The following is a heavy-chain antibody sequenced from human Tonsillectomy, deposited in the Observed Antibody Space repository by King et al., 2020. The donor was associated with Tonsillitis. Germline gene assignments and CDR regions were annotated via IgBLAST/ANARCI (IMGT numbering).Heavy chain of an antibody. CDR3: AKGSGSYSPSPDNYFDY. CDR1: GFTFSSYA. Sequence: VQLVESGGGLVQPGGSLRLSCAASGFTFSSYAMSWVRQAPGKGLEWVSAISGSGDSTYYADSVKGRFTISRDNSKNTLYLQMNSLRAEDTAVYYCAKGSGSYSPSPDNYFDYWGQGTLVTVSS. CDR2: ISGSGDST. D-gene: IGHD1-26*01. V-gene: IGHV3-23*04. J-gene: IGHJ4*02.